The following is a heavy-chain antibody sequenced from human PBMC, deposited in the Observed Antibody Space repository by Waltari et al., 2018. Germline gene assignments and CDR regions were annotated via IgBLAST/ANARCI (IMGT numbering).Heavy chain of an antibody. V-gene: IGHV1-3*03. CDR3: AIGLLPTGYEYFQL. Sequence: QVQLVQAGAEVKKPGASVKVSSKASGYNFTRSALHWVRQAPDPRIGWVGWINAGHGNPKYSHEFHGRVTITRDTSASTAYMELSSLRSEDMAVYYCAIGLLPTGYEYFQLWGQGTLVTVSS. D-gene: IGHD2-21*02. CDR2: INAGHGNP. CDR1: GYNFTRSA. J-gene: IGHJ1*01.